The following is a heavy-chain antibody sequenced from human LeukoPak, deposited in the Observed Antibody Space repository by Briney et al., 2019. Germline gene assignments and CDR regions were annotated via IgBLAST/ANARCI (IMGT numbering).Heavy chain of an antibody. CDR3: ARGDFYYDSSGLQAAFDI. Sequence: SETLSLTCTVSGGSISSGCYYWSWIRPHPGKGLNWSMYTYYSGSTYYNPSLKRRVTISVDTSKNQFSLKLSSVTAADTAVYYCARGDFYYDSSGLQAAFDIWGQGTMVTVSS. CDR2: TYYSGST. D-gene: IGHD3-22*01. J-gene: IGHJ3*02. V-gene: IGHV4-31*03. CDR1: GGSISSGCYY.